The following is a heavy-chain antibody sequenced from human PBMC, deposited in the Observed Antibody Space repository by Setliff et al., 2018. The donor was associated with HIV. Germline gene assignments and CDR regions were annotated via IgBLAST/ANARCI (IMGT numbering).Heavy chain of an antibody. D-gene: IGHD1-26*01. Sequence: PSETLSLTCAVYGETFSGYYWGWIRQPPGKGLEWTGSIYYSGSVYYNPSLKSRVTISVDTTKNQFSLKVKSVTAADTAVYYCAKSIVGGTTHAFDLWGQGTMVTVSS. V-gene: IGHV4-34*08. CDR3: AKSIVGGTTHAFDL. CDR1: GETFSGYY. J-gene: IGHJ3*01. CDR2: IYYSGSV.